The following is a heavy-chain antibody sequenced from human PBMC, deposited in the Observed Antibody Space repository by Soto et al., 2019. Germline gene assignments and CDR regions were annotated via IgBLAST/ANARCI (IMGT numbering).Heavy chain of an antibody. J-gene: IGHJ6*02. D-gene: IGHD1-26*01. CDR3: ARDFVVGGPTINYYYGMDV. Sequence: GSLRLSCAASGCTVSSNYMSWVRQAPGKGLEWISIIYSAGNTYYADSVKGRFTISRDNSKNTLYLQMNSLGAGDTAVYYCARDFVVGGPTINYYYGMDVWGQGTTVTVSS. V-gene: IGHV3-66*01. CDR2: IYSAGNT. CDR1: GCTVSSNY.